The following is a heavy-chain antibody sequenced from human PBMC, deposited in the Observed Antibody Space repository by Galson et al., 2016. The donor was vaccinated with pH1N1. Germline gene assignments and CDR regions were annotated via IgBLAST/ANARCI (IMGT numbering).Heavy chain of an antibody. CDR1: GFTFSNYA. CDR3: ATGISTGPDY. Sequence: SLRLSCAASGFTFSNYAMHWVRQAPGKGLEWVALISYDGSNKYYADSVKGRFTISRDSSKNTLYLQLTSLRAEDTAVYYCATGISTGPDYWGQGTLVTVSS. D-gene: IGHD3-9*01. V-gene: IGHV3-30-3*01. CDR2: ISYDGSNK. J-gene: IGHJ4*02.